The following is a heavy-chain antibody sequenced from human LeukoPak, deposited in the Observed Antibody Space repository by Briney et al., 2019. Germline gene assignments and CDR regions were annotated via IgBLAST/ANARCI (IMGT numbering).Heavy chain of an antibody. V-gene: IGHV4-4*07. Sequence: SETLSLTCTVSGGSISSYSWSWIRQPAGKGLEWIGRIYTSGSTKYNPSLTSRVTMSVDTSKNQFSLKLRSVTAADTAVYYCAREGPRLVSIGTGGVDYWGQGTLVTVSS. CDR3: AREGPRLVSIGTGGVDY. CDR2: IYTSGST. CDR1: GGSISSYS. J-gene: IGHJ4*02. D-gene: IGHD2/OR15-2a*01.